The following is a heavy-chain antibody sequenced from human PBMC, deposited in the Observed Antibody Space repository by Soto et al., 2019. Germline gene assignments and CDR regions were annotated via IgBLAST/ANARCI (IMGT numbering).Heavy chain of an antibody. CDR2: ISSSGTV. CDR3: ARDRKLELPGNYYYYRMDV. J-gene: IGHJ6*02. D-gene: IGHD1-7*01. Sequence: ASETLSLTCSVSGGSIRDYFWTWIRQSPGRGLEWIGYISSSGTVKYNSSLKSRVTISLDRSRNQFSLKLSSVTAADTAVYFCARDRKLELPGNYYYYRMDVWGQGTTVTVSS. V-gene: IGHV4-59*01. CDR1: GGSIRDYF.